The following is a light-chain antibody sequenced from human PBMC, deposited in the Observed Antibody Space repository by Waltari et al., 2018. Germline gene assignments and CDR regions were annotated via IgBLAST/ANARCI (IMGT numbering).Light chain of an antibody. Sequence: DIQMTQSPSSLSASVGDRVTITCQASQDIRKNLNWFQQKPGKAPQVLIFDASNSQAAVPSRVSGSGSGTDFAFTISSLQPEDIGTYYCQQYANLPLTCGGGTRVEIK. J-gene: IGKJ4*01. CDR1: QDIRKN. CDR3: QQYANLPLT. V-gene: IGKV1-33*01. CDR2: DAS.